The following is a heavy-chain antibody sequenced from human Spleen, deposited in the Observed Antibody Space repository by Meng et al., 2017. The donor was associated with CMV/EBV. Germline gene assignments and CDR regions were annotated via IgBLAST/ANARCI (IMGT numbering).Heavy chain of an antibody. J-gene: IGHJ4*02. CDR2: VTGSGDST. CDR1: GFIFNNFA. Sequence: GGSLRLSCTASGFIFNNFAMSWVRQAPGKGLEWVSAVTGSGDSTYHADSVEGRFTISRDNSKNTLYLQMNSLRAEDTAVYYCAKSPGGNTYGSPDYWGQGTLVTVSS. CDR3: AKSPGGNTYGSPDY. D-gene: IGHD5-18*01. V-gene: IGHV3-23*01.